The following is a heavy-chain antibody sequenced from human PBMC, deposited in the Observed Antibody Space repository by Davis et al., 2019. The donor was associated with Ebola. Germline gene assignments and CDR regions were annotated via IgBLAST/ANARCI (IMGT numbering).Heavy chain of an antibody. D-gene: IGHD3-3*01. V-gene: IGHV3-23*03. CDR3: AKGFGVVIGYYYYDMDV. Sequence: GGSLRLSCAASGFTFSSYAMSWVRQAPGKGLEWVSVIYSGGSTYYADSVKGRFTISRDNSKNTLYLQMNSLRAEDTAVYYCAKGFGVVIGYYYYDMDVWGQGTTVTVSS. CDR1: GFTFSSYA. CDR2: IYSGGST. J-gene: IGHJ6*02.